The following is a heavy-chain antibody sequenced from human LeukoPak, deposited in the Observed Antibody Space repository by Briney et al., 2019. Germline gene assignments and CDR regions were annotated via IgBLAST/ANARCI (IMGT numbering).Heavy chain of an antibody. CDR3: ARVASGSGSYFDY. CDR1: GFTVSSNY. CDR2: IYSGGST. V-gene: IGHV3-66*01. Sequence: GGSLRLSCAASGFTVSSNYMSWVRQVPGKGLEWVSVIYSGGSTYYADSVKGRFTISRDNSKNTLYLQMNSLRAEDTAVYYCARVASGSGSYFDYWGQGTLVTVSS. D-gene: IGHD3-10*01. J-gene: IGHJ4*02.